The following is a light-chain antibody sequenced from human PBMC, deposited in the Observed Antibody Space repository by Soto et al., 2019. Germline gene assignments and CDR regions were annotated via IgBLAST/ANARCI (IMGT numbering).Light chain of an antibody. CDR2: DAS. Sequence: IVLTQSPATLSLSPGERATLYCRASQSVSTYLAWFQQKPGQAPRLLIYDASNRATGIPARFSGSGSGTDFTLTISNLEPEDFAVYYCQQRAFWPPRTFGQGTKVDIK. CDR1: QSVSTY. V-gene: IGKV3-11*01. J-gene: IGKJ1*01. CDR3: QQRAFWPPRT.